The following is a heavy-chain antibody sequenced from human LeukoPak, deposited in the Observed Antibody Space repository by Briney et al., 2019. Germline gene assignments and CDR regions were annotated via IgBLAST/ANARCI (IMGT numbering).Heavy chain of an antibody. V-gene: IGHV4-59*01. CDR2: IYYSGST. CDR3: ARDRGDAFDI. CDR1: GGSISSYY. Sequence: SETLSLTCTVSGGSISSYYWSWIRQPPGKGLEWIGYIYYSGSTNYNPSLKSRVTISVDTTKNQFSLKLSSVTAADTAVYYCARDRGDAFDIWGQGTMVTVSS. J-gene: IGHJ3*02.